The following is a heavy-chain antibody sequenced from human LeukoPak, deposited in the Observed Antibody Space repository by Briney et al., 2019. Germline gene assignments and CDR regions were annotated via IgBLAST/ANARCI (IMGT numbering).Heavy chain of an antibody. J-gene: IGHJ4*02. Sequence: GGSLRLSCAASGFTFSSYAMSWVRQAPGKGLEWVSTISSSGGSTYHADSVRGRFTIYRDNFRNTLYLQMNRLRVEDAALYYCARAPVTSCRGAFCYPFDLWGQGVLVTVSS. CDR1: GFTFSSYA. CDR3: ARAPVTSCRGAFCYPFDL. V-gene: IGHV3-23*01. D-gene: IGHD2-21*01. CDR2: ISSSGGST.